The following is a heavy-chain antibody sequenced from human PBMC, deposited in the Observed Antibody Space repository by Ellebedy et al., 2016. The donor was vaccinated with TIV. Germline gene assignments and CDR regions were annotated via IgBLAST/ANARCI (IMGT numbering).Heavy chain of an antibody. CDR3: ARDPTARSTVTGLGDY. V-gene: IGHV3-48*01. CDR2: ISSSSSTI. D-gene: IGHD4-17*01. Sequence: GESLKISCAASRFTFSSDSMNWVRQAPGKGLEGVSYISSSSSTIYYADSVKGRFTLSRDNAKNSLYLQMNSLRAEATAVYYCARDPTARSTVTGLGDYWGQGTLVTVSS. CDR1: RFTFSSDS. J-gene: IGHJ4*02.